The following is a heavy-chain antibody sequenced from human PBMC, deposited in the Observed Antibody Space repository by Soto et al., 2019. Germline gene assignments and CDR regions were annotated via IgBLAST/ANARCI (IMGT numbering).Heavy chain of an antibody. CDR1: GFTLSNYV. D-gene: IGHD4-17*01. V-gene: IGHV3-66*02. J-gene: IGHJ4*02. CDR2: IYSGGST. Sequence: GGSLRLSCSASGFTLSNYVMNWVRQAPGKGLEWVSVIYSGGSTYYVDSVKGRFSISRDNSKNTLYLQMNSLRAEDTAVYYCAKDKNYGDYDDWGQGTLVTVSS. CDR3: AKDKNYGDYDD.